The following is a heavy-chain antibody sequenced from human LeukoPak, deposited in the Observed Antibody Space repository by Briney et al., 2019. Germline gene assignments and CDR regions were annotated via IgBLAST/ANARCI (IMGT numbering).Heavy chain of an antibody. Sequence: GGSLRLSCAASGFTFSSYAMSWVRQAPGKGLEWVSAISGSGGSTYYADSVKGRFTISRDNSKNTLYLQMNRLRAEDTAVYYCAKGVRGYYDILTGYSNWFDPWGQGTLVTVSS. CDR2: ISGSGGST. D-gene: IGHD3-9*01. V-gene: IGHV3-23*01. J-gene: IGHJ5*02. CDR1: GFTFSSYA. CDR3: AKGVRGYYDILTGYSNWFDP.